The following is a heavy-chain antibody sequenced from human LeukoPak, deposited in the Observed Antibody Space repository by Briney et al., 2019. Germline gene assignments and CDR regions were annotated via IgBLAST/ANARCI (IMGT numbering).Heavy chain of an antibody. V-gene: IGHV4-34*01. J-gene: IGHJ4*02. Sequence: PSETLSLTCAVYGGSFSGYYWSWIRQPPGKGQEWIGEINHSGSTNYNPSLKSRVTISVDTSKNQFSLKLSSVTAADTAVYYCARGLARSVQLWLQDYWGQGTLVTVSS. D-gene: IGHD5-18*01. CDR2: INHSGST. CDR3: ARGLARSVQLWLQDY. CDR1: GGSFSGYY.